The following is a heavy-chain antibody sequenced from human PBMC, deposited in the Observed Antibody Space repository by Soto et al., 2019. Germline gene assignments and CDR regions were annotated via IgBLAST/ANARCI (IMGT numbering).Heavy chain of an antibody. J-gene: IGHJ6*03. Sequence: AGGSLRLSCAASGFTFSSYSMNWVRQAPGKGLEWVSYISSSSSTIYYADSVKGRFTISRDNAKNSLYLQMNSLRAEDTAVYYCARGPHDYGDYYYYMDVWGKGTTVTVSS. V-gene: IGHV3-48*01. CDR1: GFTFSSYS. CDR2: ISSSSSTI. CDR3: ARGPHDYGDYYYYMDV. D-gene: IGHD4-17*01.